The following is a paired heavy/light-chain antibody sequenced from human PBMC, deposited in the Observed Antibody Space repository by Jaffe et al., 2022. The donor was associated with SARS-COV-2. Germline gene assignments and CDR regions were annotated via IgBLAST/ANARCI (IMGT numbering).Heavy chain of an antibody. V-gene: IGHV4-31*03. CDR1: GGSISSGGYY. Sequence: QVQLQESGPGLVKPSQTLSLTCTVSGGSISSGGYYWSWIRQHPGKGLEWIGHIYYSASTSYNPSLKSRVTISLDTSMNQFSLRLSSLTAADTAVYYCASCAYDLSVDYWGQGTLVTVSS. CDR2: IYYSAST. J-gene: IGHJ4*02. CDR3: ASCAYDLSVDY. D-gene: IGHD5-12*01.
Light chain of an antibody. V-gene: IGKV3-11*01. Sequence: EIVLTQSPATLSLSPGERATLSCRASQSVSSYLAWYQQKPGQAPRLLIYHASNRATGIPARFSGSGSGTDFTLTISSLEPEDFAVYYCQQRSNWPPYTFGQGTKLEIK. CDR2: HAS. CDR1: QSVSSY. J-gene: IGKJ2*01. CDR3: QQRSNWPPYT.